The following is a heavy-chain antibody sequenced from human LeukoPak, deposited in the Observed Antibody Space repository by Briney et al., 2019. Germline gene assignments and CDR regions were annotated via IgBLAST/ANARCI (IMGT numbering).Heavy chain of an antibody. J-gene: IGHJ4*02. CDR2: ISSSSSYI. V-gene: IGHV3-21*01. CDR1: GFTFSSYA. D-gene: IGHD3-10*01. CDR3: ARDRTGDFDY. Sequence: PGGSLRLSCAASGFTFSSYAMSWVRQAPGKGLEWVSSISSSSSYIYYADSVKARFTISRDNAHHPLYPQLHSLRAEDTAVYYCARDRTGDFDYWGQGTLVTVSS.